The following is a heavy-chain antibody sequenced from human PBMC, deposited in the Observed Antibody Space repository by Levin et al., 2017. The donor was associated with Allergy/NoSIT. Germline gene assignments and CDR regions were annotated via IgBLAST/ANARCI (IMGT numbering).Heavy chain of an antibody. J-gene: IGHJ4*02. CDR2: ISPDTGIT. V-gene: IGHV1-2*02. CDR1: GYTFTRNY. D-gene: IGHD2-15*01. CDR3: ARGVFRGLGSVESDF. Sequence: ASVKVSCKASGYTFTRNYIQWLRQAPGQGLEWMEWISPDTGITHFAQKFQGRVTMTSDTSISTAYMELTRLISDDTAIYYCARGVFRGLGSVESDFWGQGTLVTVSS.